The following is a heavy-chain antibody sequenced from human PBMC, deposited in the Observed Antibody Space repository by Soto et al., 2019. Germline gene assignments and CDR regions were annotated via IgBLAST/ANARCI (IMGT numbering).Heavy chain of an antibody. V-gene: IGHV1-46*03. CDR1: GYTFTSYY. Sequence: ASVKVSCKASGYTFTSYYMHWVRQAPGQGLEWMGIINPSGGSTSYAQKFQGRVTMTRVTSTSSVYMELSSLRSEDTAVYYCAREDTRHFDYWGQGTLVTVSS. CDR2: INPSGGST. J-gene: IGHJ4*02. CDR3: AREDTRHFDY.